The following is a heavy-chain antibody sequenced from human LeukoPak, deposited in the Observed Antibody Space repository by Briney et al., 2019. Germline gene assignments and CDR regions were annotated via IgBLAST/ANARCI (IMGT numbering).Heavy chain of an antibody. J-gene: IGHJ4*02. V-gene: IGHV4-39*07. Sequence: SETLSLTCTVSGGSISSTSDYWGWIRQPPGKGLEWIGNIYYSGSTYYNPSLKSRVTISVDTSKNQFSLKLSSVTAADTAVYYCARALSGSYYNVGSPGNYWGQGTLVTVSS. CDR3: ARALSGSYYNVGSPGNY. CDR1: GGSISSTSDY. CDR2: IYYSGST. D-gene: IGHD3-10*01.